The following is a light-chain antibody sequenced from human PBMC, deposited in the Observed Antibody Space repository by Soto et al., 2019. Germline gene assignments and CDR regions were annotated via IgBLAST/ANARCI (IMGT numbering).Light chain of an antibody. V-gene: IGKV3-11*01. J-gene: IGKJ5*01. CDR2: DTS. CDR3: QQRRNWPPIT. CDR1: QTVENY. Sequence: ETVLTQSPATLSLSPGERATLSCRASQTVENYLAWYQQKPGQAPRLLIYDTSNNATGIPARFSGSGSGTDFTLTISSLQPEDFAVYYCQQRRNWPPITFGQGTRLEIK.